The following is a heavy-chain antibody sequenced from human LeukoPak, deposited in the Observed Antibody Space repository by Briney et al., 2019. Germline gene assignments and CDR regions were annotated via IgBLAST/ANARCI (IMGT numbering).Heavy chain of an antibody. CDR3: ARSQSLAFGGVIALDAFDI. V-gene: IGHV4-4*07. CDR1: GGSISSYY. J-gene: IGHJ3*02. Sequence: SETLSLTCTVSGGSISSYYWSWIRQPAGKGLEWIGRIYTSGSTNYNPSLKSRVTMSVDTSKNQFSLKLSSVTAADTAVYYCARSQSLAFGGVIALDAFDIWGQGTMVTVSS. D-gene: IGHD3-16*02. CDR2: IYTSGST.